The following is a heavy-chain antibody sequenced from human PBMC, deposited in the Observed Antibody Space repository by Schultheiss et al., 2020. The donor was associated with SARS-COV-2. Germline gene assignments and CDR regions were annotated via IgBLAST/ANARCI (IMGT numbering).Heavy chain of an antibody. J-gene: IGHJ4*02. CDR1: GYTFTGYY. CDR3: ARDGNWGLDY. D-gene: IGHD7-27*01. CDR2: INPSGGST. Sequence: ASVKVSCKASGYTFTGYYMHWVRQAPGQGLEWMGIINPSGGSTSYAQKFQGRVTMTRDTSTSTVYMELNSLRAEDTAVYYCARDGNWGLDYWGQGTLVTVSS. V-gene: IGHV1-46*01.